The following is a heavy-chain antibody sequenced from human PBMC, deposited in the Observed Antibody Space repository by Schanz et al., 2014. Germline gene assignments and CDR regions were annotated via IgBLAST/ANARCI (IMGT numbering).Heavy chain of an antibody. CDR3: AGDWASGRYYSDY. V-gene: IGHV3-30*09. CDR2: ITYDGSNK. D-gene: IGHD1-26*01. J-gene: IGHJ4*02. Sequence: EQVVESGGGLVQPGGSLRLSCAASGFTFSRHAMHWVRQAAGKGLEWVAAITYDGSNKYYAESVKGRFAISRDNSKDTLYLQMNSLRTEDTAVYYCAGDWASGRYYSDYWGQGTLVTVSS. CDR1: GFTFSRHA.